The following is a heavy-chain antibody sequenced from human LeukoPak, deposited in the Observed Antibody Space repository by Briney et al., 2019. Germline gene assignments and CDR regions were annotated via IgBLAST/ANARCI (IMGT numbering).Heavy chain of an antibody. CDR1: GFTFSSYG. CDR3: AKDRDGYNYVDY. V-gene: IGHV3-30*18. CDR2: ISYDGRSK. Sequence: GGSLRLSCEASGFTFSSYGMPWVRQAPGKGLEWVAVISYDGRSKYYADSVKGRFTISRDNSKYTLYLQMNSLRVEDTAVYYCAKDRDGYNYVDYWGQGTLVTVSS. D-gene: IGHD5-24*01. J-gene: IGHJ4*02.